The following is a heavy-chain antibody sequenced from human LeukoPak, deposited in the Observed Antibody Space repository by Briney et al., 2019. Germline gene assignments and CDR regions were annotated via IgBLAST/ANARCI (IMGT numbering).Heavy chain of an antibody. CDR3: TRKWDYDPLTGYYDWYFDL. Sequence: SETLSLTCAVHGATFSGYHWSWIRQPPGKGLERIGEISQSGISNFNPSLKSRVTMSLDTSKVQISLELNSVTAADTAVYFCTRKWDYDPLTGYYDWYFDLWGRGTLVTVSS. J-gene: IGHJ2*01. CDR2: ISQSGIS. V-gene: IGHV4-34*01. D-gene: IGHD3-9*01. CDR1: GATFSGYH.